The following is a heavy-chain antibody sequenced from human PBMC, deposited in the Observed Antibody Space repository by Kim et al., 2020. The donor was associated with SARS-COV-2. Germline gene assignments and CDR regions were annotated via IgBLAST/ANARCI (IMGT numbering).Heavy chain of an antibody. CDR2: FYYSGGST. Sequence: SETLSLTCTVSGGSISSSSYYWGWIRQPPGKGLEWIGSFYYSGGSTYYNPSRKSRVTISVDTSKNHFSLKLISVTAADTAVYYCGSFYYDSSGYSPFDY. D-gene: IGHD3-22*01. CDR1: GGSISSSSYY. V-gene: IGHV4-39*02. J-gene: IGHJ4*01. CDR3: GSFYYDSSGYSPFDY.